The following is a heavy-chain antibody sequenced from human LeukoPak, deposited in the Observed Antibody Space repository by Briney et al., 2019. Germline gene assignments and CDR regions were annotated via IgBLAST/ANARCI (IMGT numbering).Heavy chain of an antibody. Sequence: GGSLRLSCAASGFTFSSIAMPWVRQAPGKGLEWVSSIRNNGDTTYNADSVKGRFTISRDNSKNTLYLQMISLRVEDTAIYYCAKGQVLDDGVFDSGGQGTLVTVSA. D-gene: IGHD2-8*02. V-gene: IGHV3-23*01. J-gene: IGHJ4*02. CDR3: AKGQVLDDGVFDS. CDR2: IRNNGDTT. CDR1: GFTFSSIA.